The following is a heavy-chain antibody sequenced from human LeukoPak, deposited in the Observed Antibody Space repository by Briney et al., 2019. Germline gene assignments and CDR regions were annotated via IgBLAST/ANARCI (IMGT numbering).Heavy chain of an antibody. CDR1: GFSLRSYS. CDR3: ARDRLEGGETFDS. CDR2: ITGSSSYI. V-gene: IGHV3-21*01. Sequence: GGSLRLSCAASGFSLRSYSMDWVRKAPGKGLEWVSSITGSSSYISYADSVKGRFTISRDNAENSLFLQMNSLRPEDTAVYFCARDRLEGGETFDSWGQGTLVTVSS. D-gene: IGHD3-16*01. J-gene: IGHJ4*02.